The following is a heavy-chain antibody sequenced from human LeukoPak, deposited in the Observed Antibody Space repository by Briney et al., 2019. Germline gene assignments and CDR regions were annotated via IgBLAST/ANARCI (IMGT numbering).Heavy chain of an antibody. J-gene: IGHJ5*02. Sequence: SQTLSLTCAISGDSLSGNSVTWNWLRQSPSRGLEWLGRTYYRSTWYNDYAVSVRGRITVNPDTSKNQFSLHLNPVTPEDTAVYYCARRLTQYDCFDPWGQGSLVTVSS. CDR1: GDSLSGNSVT. CDR2: TYYRSTWYN. V-gene: IGHV6-1*01. CDR3: ARRLTQYDCFDP. D-gene: IGHD2-2*01.